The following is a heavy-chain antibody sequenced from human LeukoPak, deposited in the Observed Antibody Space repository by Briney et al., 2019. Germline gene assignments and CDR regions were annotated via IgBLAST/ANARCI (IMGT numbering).Heavy chain of an antibody. Sequence: ASVKVSCKASGYTFSSYYIHWMRQAPGQGLEWMAIINPGGGNTNYAQKFQGRVTVTRDTSTSTVYVEVSSLRSDDTAVYYCARLPDYDILTGYSTGYWGQGTLVTVSS. CDR1: GYTFSSYY. J-gene: IGHJ4*02. D-gene: IGHD3-9*01. CDR3: ARLPDYDILTGYSTGY. CDR2: INPGGGNT. V-gene: IGHV1-46*01.